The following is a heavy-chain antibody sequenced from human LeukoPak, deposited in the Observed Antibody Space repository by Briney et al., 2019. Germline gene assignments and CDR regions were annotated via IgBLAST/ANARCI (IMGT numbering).Heavy chain of an antibody. V-gene: IGHV3-21*01. CDR2: ISTTERYI. D-gene: IGHD2-2*01. Sequence: GGSLRLTCVGSENSFSDYSMNWIRQAPGKGLEWVSSISTTERYIHYADSVKGRFTISRDNAKNSLYLQMNSLRAEDTAVYYCARDHLYLRRGLDYWGEGTLVTVSS. CDR1: ENSFSDYS. J-gene: IGHJ4*02. CDR3: ARDHLYLRRGLDY.